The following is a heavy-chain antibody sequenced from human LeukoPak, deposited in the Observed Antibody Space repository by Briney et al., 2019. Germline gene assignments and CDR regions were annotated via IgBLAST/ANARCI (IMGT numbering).Heavy chain of an antibody. CDR1: WFTVSSKY. Sequence: PGGSLRLSCAASWFTVSSKYMSWVRQAPGKGLEGVVVISSGGNTYYADSVTGRFTLSRDNPKNTLYFQMNSLRAEDTAVYYCARSPSGSYHYYGMDVWGQGTTVTVSS. J-gene: IGHJ6*02. CDR2: ISSGGNT. CDR3: ARSPSGSYHYYGMDV. D-gene: IGHD1-26*01. V-gene: IGHV3-53*01.